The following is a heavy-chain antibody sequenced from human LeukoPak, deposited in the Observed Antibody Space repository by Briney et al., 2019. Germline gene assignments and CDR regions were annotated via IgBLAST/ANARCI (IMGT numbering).Heavy chain of an antibody. CDR2: INPNSGGT. Sequence: ASVKVSCKVAGHTLTELTMHWVRQAPGQGLEWMGWINPNSGGTNYAQKFQGRVTMTRDTSISTAYMELSRLRSDDTAVYYCARAHTTVAPDYWGQGTLVTVSS. J-gene: IGHJ4*02. CDR1: GHTLTELT. CDR3: ARAHTTVAPDY. D-gene: IGHD4-23*01. V-gene: IGHV1-2*02.